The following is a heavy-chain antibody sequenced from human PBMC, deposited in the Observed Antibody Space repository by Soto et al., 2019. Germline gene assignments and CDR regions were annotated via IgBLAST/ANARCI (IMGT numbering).Heavy chain of an antibody. V-gene: IGHV3-30*04. J-gene: IGHJ4*02. CDR1: GFTFSSYA. Sequence: GGSLRLSCEASGFTFSSYAMHWVRQAPGKGLEWVAVISYDGSNKHYADSVKGRFTISRDNSKNTLSVQMNSLRAEDTAVYYCARDKAMIVVEAGNFDYWGQGTLVTVSS. D-gene: IGHD3-22*01. CDR3: ARDKAMIVVEAGNFDY. CDR2: ISYDGSNK.